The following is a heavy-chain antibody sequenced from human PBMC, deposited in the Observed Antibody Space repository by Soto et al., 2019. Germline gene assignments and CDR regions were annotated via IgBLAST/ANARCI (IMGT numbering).Heavy chain of an antibody. CDR3: ARGFSSGWYTDY. CDR2: ISTYNSNT. CDR1: GGTFSSYT. Sequence: ASVKVSCKASGGTFSSYTISWVRQAPGQGLKWMGWISTYNSNTNYAQKIKGRVTMTTDTSTSTAYMELRSLRSDDTAVYYCARGFSSGWYTDYWGQGTLVTVSS. V-gene: IGHV1-18*01. D-gene: IGHD6-19*01. J-gene: IGHJ4*02.